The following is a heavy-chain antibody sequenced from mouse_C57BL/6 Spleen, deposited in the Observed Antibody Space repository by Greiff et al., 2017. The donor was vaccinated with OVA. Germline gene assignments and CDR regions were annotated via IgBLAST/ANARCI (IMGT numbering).Heavy chain of an antibody. D-gene: IGHD2-12*01. CDR1: GYTFTSYW. V-gene: IGHV1-53*01. CDR2: INPSTGGT. J-gene: IGHJ4*01. CDR3: ARQYRLLRQGDAMDY. Sequence: QVQLQQPGPDLVQPGASVKLSCKASGYTFTSYWMHWVKPRPGQGLVWIGNINPSTGGTNYNEKFKSKATLTVDKSSSTAYMQLSSLTSEDSAVYYCARQYRLLRQGDAMDYWGQGTSVTVSS.